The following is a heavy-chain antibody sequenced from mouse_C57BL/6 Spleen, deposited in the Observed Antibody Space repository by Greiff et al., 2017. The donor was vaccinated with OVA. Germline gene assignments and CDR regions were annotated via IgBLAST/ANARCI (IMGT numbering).Heavy chain of an antibody. Sequence: EVKLMESGGGLVKPGGSLKLSCAASGFTFSDYGMHWVRQAPAKGLEWVAYISSGSSTIYYADTVKGRFTNSRDNAKNTLFLQMTSLRSEDTAMYYCARPTMVFYFDYWGQGTTLTVSS. CDR3: ARPTMVFYFDY. CDR1: GFTFSDYG. V-gene: IGHV5-17*01. CDR2: ISSGSSTI. J-gene: IGHJ2*01. D-gene: IGHD2-10*01.